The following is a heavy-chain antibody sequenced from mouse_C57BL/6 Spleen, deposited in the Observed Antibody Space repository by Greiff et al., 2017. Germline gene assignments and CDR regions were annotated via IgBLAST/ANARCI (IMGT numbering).Heavy chain of an antibody. CDR2: ISYDGSN. D-gene: IGHD1-1*01. CDR1: GYSITSGYY. Sequence: EVKLMESGPGLVKPSQSLSLTCSVTGYSITSGYYWNWIRQFPGNKLEWMGYISYDGSNNYNPSLKNRISITRDTSKNQFFLKLNSVTTEDTATYYCARDRGDYYGSLDYWGQGTTLTVSS. V-gene: IGHV3-6*01. J-gene: IGHJ2*01. CDR3: ARDRGDYYGSLDY.